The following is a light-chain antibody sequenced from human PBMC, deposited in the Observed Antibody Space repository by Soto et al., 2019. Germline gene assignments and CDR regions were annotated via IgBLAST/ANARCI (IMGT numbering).Light chain of an antibody. CDR1: SSNIGSST. J-gene: IGLJ1*01. V-gene: IGLV1-44*01. CDR2: SNT. CDR3: AAWDDSLNGHYV. Sequence: QSVLTQPPSASGTPGQRVTISCSGSSSNIGSSTVNWYQQLPGTTPKLLIYSNTQRPSGVPDRFSGSKSGTSASLAISGLQSEDEADYYCAAWDDSLNGHYVFGTGTKLTVL.